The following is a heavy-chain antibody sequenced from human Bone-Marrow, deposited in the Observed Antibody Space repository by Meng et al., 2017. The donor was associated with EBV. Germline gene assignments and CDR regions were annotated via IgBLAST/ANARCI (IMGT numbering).Heavy chain of an antibody. CDR1: GDSISSFYY. Sequence: QLQLLESGQAQVKPSETPSLTVTFAGDSISSFYYWGWIRQPPGRGLEWIGSVHYTGSTYYSPSLKSRVTVSVDTSKNQFSLRLTSVTAADTAVYYCARPFPSWQSPRLDPFGAWGQGTLVTVSS. J-gene: IGHJ5*02. D-gene: IGHD6-19*01. CDR2: VHYTGST. CDR3: ARPFPSWQSPRLDPFGA. V-gene: IGHV4-39*01.